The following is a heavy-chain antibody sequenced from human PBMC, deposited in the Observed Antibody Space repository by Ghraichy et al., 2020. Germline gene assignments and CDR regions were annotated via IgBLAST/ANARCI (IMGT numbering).Heavy chain of an antibody. Sequence: SETLSLTCAVYGGPFNGHYWTWIRQLPGKGLEWIGEINHSGSATYKPSLRGRVTMSVDTSKNQFSLKLNSLTAADTAVYFCSRGRRVVVLTDSSSWFDHWGQGTPFTVSS. D-gene: IGHD2-21*01. J-gene: IGHJ5*02. CDR3: SRGRRVVVLTDSSSWFDH. CDR2: INHSGSA. CDR1: GGPFNGHY. V-gene: IGHV4-34*01.